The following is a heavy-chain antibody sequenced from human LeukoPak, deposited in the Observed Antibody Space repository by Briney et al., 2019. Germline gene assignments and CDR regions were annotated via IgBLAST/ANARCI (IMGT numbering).Heavy chain of an antibody. CDR2: ITGSGGST. CDR1: GFTFSSYA. Sequence: PGGSLRLSCAASGFTFSSYAMSCVRQAPGKGLEWVSAITGSGGSTYYADSVRGRFTISRDNSKNTLYLQMNSLRAEDTAVYYCAKDPAQRDCSSTSCFGDYWGQGNLGTVSS. J-gene: IGHJ4*02. CDR3: AKDPAQRDCSSTSCFGDY. V-gene: IGHV3-23*01. D-gene: IGHD2-2*01.